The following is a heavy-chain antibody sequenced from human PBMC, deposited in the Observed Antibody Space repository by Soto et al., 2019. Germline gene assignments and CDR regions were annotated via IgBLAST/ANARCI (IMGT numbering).Heavy chain of an antibody. CDR1: GYTFTSYA. Sequence: QVQLVQSGAEVKKPGASVKVSCKASGYTFTSYAMHWVRQAPGQRLEWMGWINAGNGNTKYSQKFQGRVTITRDTAASTAYMEMGSLRSEDTAVYYWERDTSEPEPYYYYYGMDVWGQGTTVTVSS. CDR2: INAGNGNT. CDR3: ERDTSEPEPYYYYYGMDV. V-gene: IGHV1-3*01. D-gene: IGHD1-1*01. J-gene: IGHJ6*02.